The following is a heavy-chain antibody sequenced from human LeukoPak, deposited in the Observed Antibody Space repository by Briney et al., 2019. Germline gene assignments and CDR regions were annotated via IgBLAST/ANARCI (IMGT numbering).Heavy chain of an antibody. D-gene: IGHD1-26*01. Sequence: PGGSLRLSCAASGFIFSTHSMFWVRQAPGKGLEWVAVISYDGSNKNYADSVKGRFTISRDNSKNTLYLQMDSLRTDDTAMYYCARAPWGVGDTPPYWGQGTLVTVSS. CDR3: ARAPWGVGDTPPY. J-gene: IGHJ4*02. V-gene: IGHV3-30-3*01. CDR2: ISYDGSNK. CDR1: GFIFSTHS.